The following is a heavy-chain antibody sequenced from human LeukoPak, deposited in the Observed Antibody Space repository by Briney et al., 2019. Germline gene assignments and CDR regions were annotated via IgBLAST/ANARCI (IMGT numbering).Heavy chain of an antibody. D-gene: IGHD3-9*01. CDR3: SKHQTEYDILTGYFYYFDY. Sequence: GGSLRLSXAASGSTFRSYWMSWIRQAPGKGLEWVANIKQDGSEKYYVDSVKGRFTISRDNAKNSLYLQMNSLRAEDTAVYYCSKHQTEYDILTGYFYYFDYWGQGTLVTVSS. J-gene: IGHJ4*02. CDR1: GSTFRSYW. CDR2: IKQDGSEK. V-gene: IGHV3-7*01.